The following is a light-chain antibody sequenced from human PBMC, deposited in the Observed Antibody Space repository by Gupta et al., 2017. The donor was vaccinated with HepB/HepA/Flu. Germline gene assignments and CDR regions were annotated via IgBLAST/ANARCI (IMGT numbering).Light chain of an antibody. CDR3: CSYAGTYE. Sequence: QSALTQPRSVSGSPGQSVTISCAGTSTDVTFYKFVSWYQQHPGKAPKLIIYDVSERPSGVPDRFSGSKSGRTASLTIAGLQAEDEADYYGCSYAGTYEFGGGTKLTVL. V-gene: IGLV2-11*01. CDR2: DVS. J-gene: IGLJ2*01. CDR1: STDVTFYKF.